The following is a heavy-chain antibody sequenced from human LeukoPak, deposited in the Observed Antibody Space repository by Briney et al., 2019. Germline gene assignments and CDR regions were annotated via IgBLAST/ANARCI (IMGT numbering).Heavy chain of an antibody. CDR1: GFTFNNYE. CDR3: AKEIYGDSTGGRFQH. J-gene: IGHJ1*01. Sequence: PGGSLRLSCAAAGFTFNNYEMNWVRQAPGKGLVWVSRINRDGSTTNYADSVEGRFTVSRDNAKNTLYLQMNSLRAEDTAVYYCAKEIYGDSTGGRFQHWGQGTLVTVSS. V-gene: IGHV3-74*01. D-gene: IGHD4-17*01. CDR2: INRDGSTT.